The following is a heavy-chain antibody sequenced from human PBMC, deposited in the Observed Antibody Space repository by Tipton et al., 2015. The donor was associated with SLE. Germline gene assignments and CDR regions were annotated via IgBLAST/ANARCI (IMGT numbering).Heavy chain of an antibody. CDR3: AGGTGAYFDH. CDR2: INQDGSEK. V-gene: IGHV3-7*01. J-gene: IGHJ4*02. Sequence: SLRLSCTASGSTFSSYWMTWVRQAPGKGPEWVANINQDGSEKNCVDSVKGRFTISRDNAKNSVDLQMNSLRAEDTAVYYCAGGTGAYFDHWGQGTLVTVSS. CDR1: GSTFSSYW. D-gene: IGHD3-16*01.